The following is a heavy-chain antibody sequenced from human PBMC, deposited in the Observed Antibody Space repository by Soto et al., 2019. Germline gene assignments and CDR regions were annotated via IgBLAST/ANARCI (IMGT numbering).Heavy chain of an antibody. V-gene: IGHV5-51*01. CDR1: GYSFSTYS. CDR2: IHSGDSNA. D-gene: IGHD6-13*01. J-gene: IGHJ4*02. Sequence: GESLKISCKGSGYSFSTYSIGWVRQTPGKGLEWMGNIHSGDSNARYSPSFQGQVTISVDKSISAAYLQWTSLKASDTAVYYCAAWRSSHWFDYWGQGTLVTV. CDR3: AAWRSSHWFDY.